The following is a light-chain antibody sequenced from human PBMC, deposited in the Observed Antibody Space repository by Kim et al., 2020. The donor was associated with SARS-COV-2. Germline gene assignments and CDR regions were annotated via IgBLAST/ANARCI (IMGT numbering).Light chain of an antibody. Sequence: DIQMTQSPSSLSASVGDRVTITCRASQSINNYLNWYQQQPGKAPKLLIYAASSLQSGVPLRFSGSGSGTDFTLTISSLQPEDVATYYCQQSYSTLWLTFGGGTKVDIK. CDR2: AAS. CDR3: QQSYSTLWLT. J-gene: IGKJ4*01. CDR1: QSINNY. V-gene: IGKV1-39*01.